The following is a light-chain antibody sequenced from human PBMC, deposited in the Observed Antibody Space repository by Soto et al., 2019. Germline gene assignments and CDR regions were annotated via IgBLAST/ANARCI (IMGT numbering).Light chain of an antibody. Sequence: EIVLTQSPGPLSLSPGERATLSCRASQSISSSHLAWYQQKLGQAPRLLIYGASSRATGIPDRCSGSGSGTHFALTISRLELEDFAVYYCRQYGSSPPWTFGQGTKVEIK. V-gene: IGKV3-20*01. J-gene: IGKJ1*01. CDR1: QSISSSH. CDR3: RQYGSSPPWT. CDR2: GAS.